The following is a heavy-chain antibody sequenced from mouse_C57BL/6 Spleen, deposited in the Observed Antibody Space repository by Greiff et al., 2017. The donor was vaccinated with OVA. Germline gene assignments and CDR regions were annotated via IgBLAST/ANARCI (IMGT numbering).Heavy chain of an antibody. CDR3: TATTVVATRAMDY. D-gene: IGHD1-1*01. Sequence: VQLKQSGAELVRPGASVTLSCTASGFNIKDYSMHWVKQRPEQGLEWIGRIDPEDGDTEYAPKFQGKATMTADTSSNTAYLQLSSLTSEDTAVYYCTATTVVATRAMDYWGQGTSVTVSS. CDR2: IDPEDGDT. CDR1: GFNIKDYS. J-gene: IGHJ4*01. V-gene: IGHV14-1*01.